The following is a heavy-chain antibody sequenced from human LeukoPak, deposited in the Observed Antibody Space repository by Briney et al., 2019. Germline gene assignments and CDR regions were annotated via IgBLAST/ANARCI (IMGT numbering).Heavy chain of an antibody. Sequence: PGGSLRLSCAASGFTVSSNYMSWVRQAPGKGLEWVSVIYSGGSTYYADSVKGRFTISRDNSRNTLYLQMNSLRAEDTAVYYCARDPLYYYDSSGYYFDYWGQGTLVTVSS. CDR3: ARDPLYYYDSSGYYFDY. CDR2: IYSGGST. J-gene: IGHJ4*02. D-gene: IGHD3-22*01. V-gene: IGHV3-66*01. CDR1: GFTVSSNY.